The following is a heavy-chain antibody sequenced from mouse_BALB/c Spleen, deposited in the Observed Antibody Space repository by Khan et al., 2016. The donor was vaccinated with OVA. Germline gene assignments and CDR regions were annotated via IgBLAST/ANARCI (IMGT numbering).Heavy chain of an antibody. CDR1: GYTFSSYW. CDR2: INPTSGYT. J-gene: IGHJ2*01. CDR3: ARDRFAY. V-gene: IGHV1-7*01. Sequence: QVQLKQSGAEQAKPGASVKMSCKTSGYTFSSYWMHWVKQRPGQGLEWIGYINPTSGYTEYNEKFKDKATLSADKSSSTAYMQLTSLTSEDSAVYYSARDRFAYWGQGTILTVSS.